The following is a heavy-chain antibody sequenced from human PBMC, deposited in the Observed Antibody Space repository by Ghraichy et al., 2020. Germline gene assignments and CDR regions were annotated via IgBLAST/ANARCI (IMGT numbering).Heavy chain of an antibody. J-gene: IGHJ6*02. Sequence: GGSLRLSCAVSGFTFSRHDMSWVRQAPGKGLEWISYISSSSLTIFYADSVKGRFTISRDNAKNSVYLQMNTLRDEDTAVYYGARDLSSPYYGMDVWGQGTTVTVSS. CDR2: ISSSSLTI. V-gene: IGHV3-48*02. CDR1: GFTFSRHD. CDR3: ARDLSSPYYGMDV.